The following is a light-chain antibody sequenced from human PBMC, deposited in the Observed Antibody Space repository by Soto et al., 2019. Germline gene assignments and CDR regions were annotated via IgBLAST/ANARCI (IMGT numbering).Light chain of an antibody. V-gene: IGLV2-23*01. CDR1: SSDIGSYNF. J-gene: IGLJ2*01. CDR3: CSYAGSSTPVI. Sequence: QSVLTQPASVSGSPGQSITISCTGTSSDIGSYNFVSWYQQHPGKAPKLMIYEGSKRPSGVSNRFSGSKSGNTASLTISGLQTEDEADYYCCSYAGSSTPVIFGVGTKLTVL. CDR2: EGS.